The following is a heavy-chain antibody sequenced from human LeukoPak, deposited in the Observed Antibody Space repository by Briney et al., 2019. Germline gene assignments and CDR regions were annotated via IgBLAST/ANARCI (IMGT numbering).Heavy chain of an antibody. V-gene: IGHV3-48*04. CDR1: GFIFSTYS. Sequence: GGSLRLSCAASGFIFSTYSMNWVRQAPGKGLEWVSYISSSGGTIYYADSVKGRFTISRDNAKNSLFLQMNSLRAEDTAVYYCARDASGSNNWFDPWGQGTLVTVSS. J-gene: IGHJ5*02. CDR2: ISSSGGTI. CDR3: ARDASGSNNWFDP. D-gene: IGHD5-12*01.